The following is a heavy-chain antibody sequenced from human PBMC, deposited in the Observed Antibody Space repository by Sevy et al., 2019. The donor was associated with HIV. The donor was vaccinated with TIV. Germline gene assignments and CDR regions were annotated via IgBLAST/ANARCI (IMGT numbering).Heavy chain of an antibody. V-gene: IGHV1-18*01. Sequence: ASVKVSCKASGHIFGIYDISWVRQAPGQGLEWMGWITPYSGDTNYAQKLQGRVTMTTDTSTRTSYMELSSLTSDDAGVYYCARGRAPDNGKYFFDSWAQGTLVTVSS. CDR2: ITPYSGDT. CDR3: ARGRAPDNGKYFFDS. J-gene: IGHJ4*02. CDR1: GHIFGIYD. D-gene: IGHD1-26*01.